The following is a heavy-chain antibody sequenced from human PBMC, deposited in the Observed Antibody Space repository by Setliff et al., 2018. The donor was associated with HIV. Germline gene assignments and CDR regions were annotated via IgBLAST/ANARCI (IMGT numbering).Heavy chain of an antibody. J-gene: IGHJ5*01. Sequence: GASVKVSCKASGYIFANYGISWVRQAPGQGLEWMGWISADSGNTNYAQKFQGRVTITADESTSTVYMALSSLTSEDTAVYYCERDFEGMSTIDGFEDWGQGTLVTVSS. V-gene: IGHV1-18*01. CDR2: ISADSGNT. D-gene: IGHD1-1*01. CDR1: GYIFANYG. CDR3: ERDFEGMSTIDGFED.